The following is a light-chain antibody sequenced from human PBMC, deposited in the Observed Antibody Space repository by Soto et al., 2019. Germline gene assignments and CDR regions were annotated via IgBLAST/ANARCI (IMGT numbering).Light chain of an antibody. CDR2: DVS. J-gene: IGLJ1*01. Sequence: QSVLTQPASVSGSPGQSITIFCTGTSSDVGRYNFVSWYQQHPGKAPKLMIYDVSNRPSGVSNRFSGSKSDNTASLTISGLQAEDEADYYCSSYTSSTTDVFGTGTKVTVL. CDR1: SSDVGRYNF. CDR3: SSYTSSTTDV. V-gene: IGLV2-14*01.